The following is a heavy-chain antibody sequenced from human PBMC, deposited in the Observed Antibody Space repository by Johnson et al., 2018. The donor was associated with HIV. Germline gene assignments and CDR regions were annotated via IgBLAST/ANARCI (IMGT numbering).Heavy chain of an antibody. Sequence: QVQLVESGGGVVQPGGSLRLSCAASGFTFDDYTMHWVRQAPGKGLEWVAFIRYDGSNKYYADSVKGRFTISRDNSKNTLYLHMNSLRAEDTALYYCARKGSSGFGGIDAFDIWGQGTMVTVSS. V-gene: IGHV3-33*08. CDR2: IRYDGSNK. J-gene: IGHJ3*02. D-gene: IGHD3-22*01. CDR3: ARKGSSGFGGIDAFDI. CDR1: GFTFDDYT.